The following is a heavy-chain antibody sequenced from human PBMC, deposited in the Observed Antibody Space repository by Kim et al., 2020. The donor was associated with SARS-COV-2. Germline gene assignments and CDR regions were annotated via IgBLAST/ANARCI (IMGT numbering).Heavy chain of an antibody. J-gene: IGHJ4*02. CDR3: AKDGVLGDLVGATDY. CDR2: INPNSGGT. CDR1: GYTFTGYY. Sequence: ASVKVSCKASGYTFTGYYMHWVRQAPGQGLEGMGWINPNSGGTNYAQKFQGRVTMTRDTSINTAYMELTRLTSDDTAVYYCAKDGVLGDLVGATDYWGQGTLVTVSA. V-gene: IGHV1-2*02. D-gene: IGHD1-26*01.